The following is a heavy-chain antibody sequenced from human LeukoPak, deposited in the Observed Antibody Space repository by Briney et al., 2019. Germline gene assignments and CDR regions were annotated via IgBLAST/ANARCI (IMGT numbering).Heavy chain of an antibody. CDR1: GGSMNSGGVF. D-gene: IGHD3-16*01. Sequence: SETLSLTCTVSGGSMNSGGVFWGWIRLPPGEGLEWIGSLYSTGNINYIYNPSLESRVTISVDTSKNQFSLKLTSVTAADTAVYYCARHRRGSGEFEFDPWGPGTLVTVSS. CDR3: ARHRRGSGEFEFDP. V-gene: IGHV4-39*01. J-gene: IGHJ5*02. CDR2: LYSTGNI.